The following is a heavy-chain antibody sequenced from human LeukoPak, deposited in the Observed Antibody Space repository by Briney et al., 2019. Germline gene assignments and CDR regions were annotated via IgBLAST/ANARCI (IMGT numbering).Heavy chain of an antibody. CDR2: INPNSGDT. CDR1: GYTFTGYY. Sequence: ASVKVSCKASGYTFTGYYMHWVRQAPGQGLEWMGWINPNSGDTNYVQKFQGRVTVTRDTSISTAYMELSRLRSDDTAVYYCARAGPFHTGSYLGYWGQGTLVTVSS. V-gene: IGHV1-2*02. CDR3: ARAGPFHTGSYLGY. D-gene: IGHD1-26*01. J-gene: IGHJ4*02.